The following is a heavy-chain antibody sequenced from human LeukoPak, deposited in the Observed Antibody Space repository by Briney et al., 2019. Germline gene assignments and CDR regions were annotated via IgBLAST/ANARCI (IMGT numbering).Heavy chain of an antibody. D-gene: IGHD3-22*01. Sequence: ASVKVSCKASGYTFTNYGISWVRQAPGQGLEWMGWISAYNGNTNYAQKLQGRVTMTTDTSTSTAYMELRSLRSDDTAVYYCARDPENQYYYDSSGYEDYWGQGTLVTVSS. CDR3: ARDPENQYYYDSSGYEDY. CDR2: ISAYNGNT. CDR1: GYTFTNYG. V-gene: IGHV1-18*01. J-gene: IGHJ4*02.